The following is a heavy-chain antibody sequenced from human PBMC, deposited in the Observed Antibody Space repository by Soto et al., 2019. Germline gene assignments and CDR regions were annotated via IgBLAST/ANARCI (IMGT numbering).Heavy chain of an antibody. CDR1: GGSFSGYY. Sequence: PSETLSLTCAVYGGSFSGYYWSWIRQPPGKGLEWIGEINHSGSTNYNPYLKSRVTISVDTSKNQFSLKLSSVTAADTAVYYCATVYSSSWYYYYGMDVWGQGTTVTVSS. D-gene: IGHD6-13*01. CDR3: ATVYSSSWYYYYGMDV. J-gene: IGHJ6*02. CDR2: INHSGST. V-gene: IGHV4-34*01.